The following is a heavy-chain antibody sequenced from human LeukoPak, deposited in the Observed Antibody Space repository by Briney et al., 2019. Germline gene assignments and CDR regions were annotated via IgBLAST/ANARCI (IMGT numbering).Heavy chain of an antibody. V-gene: IGHV4-31*03. CDR3: ARVWTKVGMDV. D-gene: IGHD2-21*01. Sequence: PSETLSLTCTVSGGSISSGGYYWSWIRQHPGKGLEWIGYIYYSGSTYYNPSLKSRVTISVDTSKNQFSLKLSSVTAADTAVYYRARVWTKVGMDVWGQGTTVTVSS. CDR1: GGSISSGGYY. J-gene: IGHJ6*02. CDR2: IYYSGST.